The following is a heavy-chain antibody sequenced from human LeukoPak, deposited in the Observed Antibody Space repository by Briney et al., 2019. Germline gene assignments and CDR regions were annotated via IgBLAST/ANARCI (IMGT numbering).Heavy chain of an antibody. CDR2: IIPIFGTA. D-gene: IGHD5-12*01. CDR3: ARDTGYSGYDFLFDY. CDR1: GGTFSSYA. Sequence: GASVKVSCKASGGTFSSYAISWVRQAPGQGLEWMGGIIPIFGTANYAQKFQGRVTITTDESTSTAYMELSCLRSEDTAVYYCARDTGYSGYDFLFDYWGQGTLVTVSS. J-gene: IGHJ4*02. V-gene: IGHV1-69*05.